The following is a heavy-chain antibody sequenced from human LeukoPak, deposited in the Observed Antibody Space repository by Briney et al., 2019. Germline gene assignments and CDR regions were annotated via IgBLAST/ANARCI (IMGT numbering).Heavy chain of an antibody. V-gene: IGHV3-74*01. Sequence: GGSLRLSCAASGFIFSTYWLHWVRQAPGKGLVWVSRMNSDGSSISYADSVKGRFTISRDNAKNTLYLQMNNLRPEDTAVYYCVPQEDCSRTTCQFDYWGQGTLVTVSS. D-gene: IGHD2-2*01. CDR3: VPQEDCSRTTCQFDY. CDR2: MNSDGSSI. CDR1: GFIFSTYW. J-gene: IGHJ4*02.